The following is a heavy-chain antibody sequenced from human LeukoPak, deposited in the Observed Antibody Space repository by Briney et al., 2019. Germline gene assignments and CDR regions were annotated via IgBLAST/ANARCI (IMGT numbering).Heavy chain of an antibody. CDR1: GYTFTGYY. V-gene: IGHV1-2*02. Sequence: ASVKVSCKASGYTFTGYYMHWVRQAPGQGLEWMGWINPNSGGTNYAQKFQGRVTMTRDTSISTAYMELSRLRSDDTAVYYCARSRNGDYDSSGYHPLQYWGQGTLVTVSS. CDR2: INPNSGGT. CDR3: ARSRNGDYDSSGYHPLQY. J-gene: IGHJ4*02. D-gene: IGHD3-22*01.